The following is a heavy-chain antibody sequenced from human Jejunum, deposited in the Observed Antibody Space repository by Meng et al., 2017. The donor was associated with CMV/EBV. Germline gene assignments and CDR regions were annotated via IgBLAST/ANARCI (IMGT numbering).Heavy chain of an antibody. V-gene: IGHV3-23*01. D-gene: IGHD3-10*01. CDR1: SSYG. Sequence: SSYGMSGVRQAPGKGLEWVSGISDTGGSTYYADSVKGRFTISRDNARSSLFLQMNSLRAEDTAVYYCAKRITLVRGNIKDYYAMDVWGQGTTVTVSS. CDR2: ISDTGGST. J-gene: IGHJ6*02. CDR3: AKRITLVRGNIKDYYAMDV.